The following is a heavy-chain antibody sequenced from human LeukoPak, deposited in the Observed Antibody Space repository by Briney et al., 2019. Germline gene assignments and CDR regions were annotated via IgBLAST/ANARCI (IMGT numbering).Heavy chain of an antibody. Sequence: GGSLRLSCAASGFTFDDYGMSWVRQAPGKGLEWVSGINWNGGSTGYADSVKGRFTISRDNSKNTLYLQMNSLRAEDTAVYYCARALRIYYYFDYWGQGTLVTVSS. D-gene: IGHD1-26*01. CDR1: GFTFDDYG. J-gene: IGHJ4*02. CDR3: ARALRIYYYFDY. CDR2: INWNGGST. V-gene: IGHV3-20*04.